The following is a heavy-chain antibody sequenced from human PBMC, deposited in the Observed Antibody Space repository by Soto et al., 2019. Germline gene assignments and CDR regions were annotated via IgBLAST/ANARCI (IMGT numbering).Heavy chain of an antibody. CDR1: GYSFANYW. J-gene: IGHJ6*02. CDR2: IDPTDSHA. V-gene: IGHV5-10-1*01. CDR3: ARPYDYIWGSYRYAGGLDV. Sequence: GESLRVCWNGFGYSFANYWISWVRQMRGKGLEWMGRIDPTDSHANYSPSFQGHVTISADKSINTAYLQWNSLKASDTAIYYCARPYDYIWGSYRYAGGLDVWGQGTTVTVSS. D-gene: IGHD3-16*02.